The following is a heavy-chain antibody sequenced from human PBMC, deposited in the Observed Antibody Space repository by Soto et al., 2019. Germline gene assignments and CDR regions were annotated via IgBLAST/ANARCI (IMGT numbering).Heavy chain of an antibody. D-gene: IGHD3-3*01. CDR2: INHSGST. CDR1: GGSFSGYY. V-gene: IGHV4-34*01. Sequence: PSETLSLTCXVYGGSFSGYYWSWIRQPPGKGLEWIGEINHSGSTNYNPSLKSRVTISVDTSKNQFSLKLSSVTAADTAVYYCARETSITIFGVVIIPDYFDYWGQGTLVTVSS. CDR3: ARETSITIFGVVIIPDYFDY. J-gene: IGHJ4*02.